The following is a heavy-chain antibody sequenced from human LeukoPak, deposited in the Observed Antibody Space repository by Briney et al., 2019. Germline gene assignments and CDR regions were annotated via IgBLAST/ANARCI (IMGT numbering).Heavy chain of an antibody. CDR2: ISSTSSYI. CDR3: GRGHYGLDV. V-gene: IGHV3-21*04. CDR1: GFTFSSYS. Sequence: GRSLRLSCAASGFTFSSYSINWVRLAPGKGLEWVSSISSTSSYIYYADSVKGRFTISRDNAKNSLYLQMNSLRPEDTAIYYCGRGHYGLDVWGQGTTVTVSS. J-gene: IGHJ6*02.